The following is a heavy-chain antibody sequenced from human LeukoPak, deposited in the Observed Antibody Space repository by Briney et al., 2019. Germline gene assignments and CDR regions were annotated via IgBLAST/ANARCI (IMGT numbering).Heavy chain of an antibody. D-gene: IGHD6-13*01. CDR3: ATALHSSSWSFDY. J-gene: IGHJ4*02. Sequence: GGSLGLSCAASGFTFSNYWMSWVRQAPGKGLEWVANIKQDGSERYYVDSVRGRFTISRDNAKNSLFLQIHSLRADDTAVYYCATALHSSSWSFDYWGQGTLVAVSS. V-gene: IGHV3-7*01. CDR2: IKQDGSER. CDR1: GFTFSNYW.